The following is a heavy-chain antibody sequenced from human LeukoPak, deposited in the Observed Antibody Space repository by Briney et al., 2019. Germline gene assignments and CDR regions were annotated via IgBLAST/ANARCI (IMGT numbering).Heavy chain of an antibody. D-gene: IGHD2-8*01. V-gene: IGHV4-31*03. Sequence: SETLSLTCTVSGGSITSGGYYWSWIRHHPGKGLEWIGYIYYSGSTYYNPSLKSRATISVDTSKKQFSLKLRSVTAADTAVYYCARDCSNAVCCEAGYSYGMDVWGQGTTVTVSS. CDR2: IYYSGST. CDR1: GGSITSGGYY. CDR3: ARDCSNAVCCEAGYSYGMDV. J-gene: IGHJ6*02.